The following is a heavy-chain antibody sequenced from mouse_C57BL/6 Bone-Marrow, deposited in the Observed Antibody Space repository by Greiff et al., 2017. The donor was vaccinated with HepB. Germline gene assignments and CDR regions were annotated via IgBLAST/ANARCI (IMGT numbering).Heavy chain of an antibody. J-gene: IGHJ4*01. CDR3: ARGVDLLWNYAMDY. Sequence: DVKLVESGGGLVKPGGSLKLSCAASGFTFSSYAMSWVRQTPEKRLEWVATISDGGSYTYYPDNVKGRFTISRDNAKNNLYLQMSHLKSEDTAMYYCARGVDLLWNYAMDYWGQGTSVTVSS. CDR1: GFTFSSYA. V-gene: IGHV5-4*03. D-gene: IGHD2-1*01. CDR2: ISDGGSYT.